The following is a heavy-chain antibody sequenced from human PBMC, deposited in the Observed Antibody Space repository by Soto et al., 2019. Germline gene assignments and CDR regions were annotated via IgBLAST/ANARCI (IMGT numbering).Heavy chain of an antibody. Sequence: QVLLVQSGAEVKRPGASVKVSCKASGYTFSNYGITWVRQAPGHGLEWLGLVTAFNGDTNYAQNVQGRVTLTTDTSTETAYMELRSLRPDDTAVYYCARDGRVSFYYYGMDVWGQGTTVIVSS. V-gene: IGHV1-18*01. CDR1: GYTFSNYG. CDR3: ARDGRVSFYYYGMDV. J-gene: IGHJ6*02. CDR2: VTAFNGDT.